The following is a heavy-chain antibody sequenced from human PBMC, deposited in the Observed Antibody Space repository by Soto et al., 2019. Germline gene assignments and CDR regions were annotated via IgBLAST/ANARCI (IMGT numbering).Heavy chain of an antibody. V-gene: IGHV1-2*02. Sequence: ASVKVSCKASGYTFTCYYMRWVRQAPGQGLEWMGWINPNSGGTNYAQKFQGRVTMTRDTSISTAYMELSRMRSDDTAVYYCARDLAGFLYRSSSYYGMDVWGQGTTVTVSS. CDR3: ARDLAGFLYRSSSYYGMDV. J-gene: IGHJ6*02. CDR2: INPNSGGT. D-gene: IGHD6-6*01. CDR1: GYTFTCYY.